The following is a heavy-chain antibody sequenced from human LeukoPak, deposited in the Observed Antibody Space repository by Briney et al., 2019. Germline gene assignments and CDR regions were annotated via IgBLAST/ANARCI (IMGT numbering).Heavy chain of an antibody. Sequence: GGSLRLSCAASGFTFSDSAVHWVRQASGKGLEWVGRIRSKANSYATSYAASVAGRFTISRDDSKNTAYLQMNSLKTEDTAVYYCRCGGQGYWGQGTLVTVSS. CDR3: RCGGQGY. D-gene: IGHD2-21*01. V-gene: IGHV3-73*01. CDR1: GFTFSDSA. J-gene: IGHJ4*02. CDR2: IRSKANSYAT.